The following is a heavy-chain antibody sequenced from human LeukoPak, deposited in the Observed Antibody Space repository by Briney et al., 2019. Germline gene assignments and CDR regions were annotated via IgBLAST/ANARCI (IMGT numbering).Heavy chain of an antibody. CDR2: IYSGGYT. Sequence: GGSLRLSCTPSGFTLSSYVMSWVRLAPRKGLGCVSVIYSGGYTYYADYVKGRFTISRDNSKNTVYLQMNSLRAEDTAIYYCARDEAFDIWGQGTMVTVSS. CDR1: GFTLSSYV. J-gene: IGHJ3*02. CDR3: ARDEAFDI. V-gene: IGHV3-53*01.